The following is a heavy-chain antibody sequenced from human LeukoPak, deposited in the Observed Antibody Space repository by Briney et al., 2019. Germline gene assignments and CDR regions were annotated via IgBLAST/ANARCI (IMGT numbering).Heavy chain of an antibody. V-gene: IGHV4-59*01. CDR2: IYYSGST. J-gene: IGHJ6*03. Sequence: SETLSLTCTVSGGSISSYYWSWIRQPPGKGLEWIGYIYYSGSTNYNPSLKSRVTISVDTSKNQFSLKLSSVTAADTAVYYCARSVEGYCSGGSCYYYYYYMNVWGKGTTVTVSS. D-gene: IGHD2-15*01. CDR3: ARSVEGYCSGGSCYYYYYYMNV. CDR1: GGSISSYY.